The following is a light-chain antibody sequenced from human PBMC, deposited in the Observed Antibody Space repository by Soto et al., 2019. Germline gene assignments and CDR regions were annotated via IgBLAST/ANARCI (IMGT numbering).Light chain of an antibody. CDR2: DVT. CDR3: SSYTAARSVL. V-gene: IGLV2-14*03. CDR1: SSYVGGFNY. J-gene: IGLJ2*01. Sequence: QSALTQPASVSGSPGQSITISCTGTSSYVGGFNYVSWYQQHPGRAPKLLIYDVTYRPSGISFRFSGSKSGNTASLTISGLQAEHGADYYCSSYTAARSVLFGGGTKLTVL.